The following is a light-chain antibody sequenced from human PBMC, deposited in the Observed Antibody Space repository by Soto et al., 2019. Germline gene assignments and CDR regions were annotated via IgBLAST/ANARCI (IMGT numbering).Light chain of an antibody. J-gene: IGKJ1*01. CDR3: QQYNSFAT. CDR2: DAS. Sequence: DIRMTQSSSTLSASVGDRVTITCRANESISRWVAWHQQKPGKAPKLLIYDASILASGVPSRFSGSGSGTVFTLTISSMQPDDFATYYCQQYNSFATFGQGTKVDIK. CDR1: ESISRW. V-gene: IGKV1-5*01.